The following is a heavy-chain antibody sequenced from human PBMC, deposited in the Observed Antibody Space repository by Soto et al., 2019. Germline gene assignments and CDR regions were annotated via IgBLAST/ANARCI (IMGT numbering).Heavy chain of an antibody. CDR3: ARVRHGLGGFDY. V-gene: IGHV4-31*03. D-gene: IGHD3-16*01. Sequence: VQLQESGPGLVKPPQTLSLTCTVSGASISSGSNYWSCIRQYPGKGLECIGYIYSNGTTYYNPSLRNRVTISVDTSKDQFFLKLNSVTAADTAVYYCARVRHGLGGFDYWVQCTLVTVSS. CDR2: IYSNGTT. CDR1: GASISSGSNY. J-gene: IGHJ4*02.